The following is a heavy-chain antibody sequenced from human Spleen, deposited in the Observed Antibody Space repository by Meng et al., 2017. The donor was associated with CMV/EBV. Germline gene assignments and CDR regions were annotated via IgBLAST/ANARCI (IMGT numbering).Heavy chain of an antibody. Sequence: FVRYWMSWVRQAPGKGLEWVANIKQDGSEKYYVDSVKGRFTISRDNAKNSLYLQMNSLRAEDTAVYYCARDAYCSSTSCYTYNWFDPWGQGTLVTVSS. CDR3: ARDAYCSSTSCYTYNWFDP. CDR2: IKQDGSEK. V-gene: IGHV3-7*01. J-gene: IGHJ5*02. CDR1: FVRYW. D-gene: IGHD2-2*01.